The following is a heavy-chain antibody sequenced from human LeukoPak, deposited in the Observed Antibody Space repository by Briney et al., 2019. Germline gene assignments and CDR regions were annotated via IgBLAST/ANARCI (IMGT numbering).Heavy chain of an antibody. CDR1: GGSISSSSYY. CDR3: ARDKGGYCSGGSCYRVWYNWFDP. Sequence: SETLSLTCTVSGGSISSSSYYWGWIRQPPGKALEWIGNIFYSGSTYYSPSLKSRPTISLDTSRNQFSLKLSSVTAADTAVYYCARDKGGYCSGGSCYRVWYNWFDPWGQGTLVTVSS. CDR2: IFYSGST. J-gene: IGHJ5*02. V-gene: IGHV4-39*07. D-gene: IGHD2-15*01.